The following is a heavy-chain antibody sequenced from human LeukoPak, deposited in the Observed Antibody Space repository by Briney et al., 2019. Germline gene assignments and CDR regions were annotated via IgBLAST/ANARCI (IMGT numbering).Heavy chain of an antibody. CDR2: TDYRSTWYN. CDR3: ERRLPQYDCFDP. J-gene: IGHJ5*02. Sequence: SQTLSVTCAISGYRVSCNSVIWNWIMQSPSRGLEWLGRTDYRSTWYNNYVVSVRGRITVNPDTSKNQFSLHLSSVTSDDTAVYYCERRLPQYDCFDPGGRESWSPSPQ. CDR1: GYRVSCNSVI. D-gene: IGHD2-21*02. V-gene: IGHV6-1*01.